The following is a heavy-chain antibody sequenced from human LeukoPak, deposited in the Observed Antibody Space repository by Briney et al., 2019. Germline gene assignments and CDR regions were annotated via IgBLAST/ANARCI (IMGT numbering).Heavy chain of an antibody. CDR1: GFTFSSYA. D-gene: IGHD6-19*01. CDR3: AKDRGIAVAGTLFDY. Sequence: GGSLRLSCAASGFTFSSYAMNWVRQAPGKGPEWVSVISGSGGTTYYADSVKGRFTISRDNSKNTLYLQMNSLRVEDTAIYYCAKDRGIAVAGTLFDYWGQGTLVTVSS. V-gene: IGHV3-23*01. CDR2: ISGSGGTT. J-gene: IGHJ4*02.